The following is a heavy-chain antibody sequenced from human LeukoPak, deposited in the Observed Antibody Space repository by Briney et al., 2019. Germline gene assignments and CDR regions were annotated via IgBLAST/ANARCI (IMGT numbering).Heavy chain of an antibody. D-gene: IGHD3-9*01. CDR1: GYNFTGYW. Sequence: GESLKISCKGSGYNFTGYWIGWVRQMPGKGLEWMGIIYPGDSDTRYSPSFQGQVTISADKSISTAYLQWSSLKASDTAMYYCARVLTGGPMANWFDPWGQGTLVTVSS. CDR2: IYPGDSDT. CDR3: ARVLTGGPMANWFDP. V-gene: IGHV5-51*01. J-gene: IGHJ5*02.